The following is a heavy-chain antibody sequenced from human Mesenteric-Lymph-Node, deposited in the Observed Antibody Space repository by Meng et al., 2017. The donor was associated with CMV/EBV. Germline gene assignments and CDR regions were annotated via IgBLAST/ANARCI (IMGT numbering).Heavy chain of an antibody. V-gene: IGHV4-34*01. J-gene: IGHJ4*02. Sequence: QVWLTQWGEGLLKPSETLSVTCAVYGGSFSGYYWNWIRQSPEKGLEWIGEINHSGSTTYNPSFTSRIIISVDTSTNQISLNMSSVTAADTAVYYCARGSSYDILTGYFDYWGQGALVTVSS. D-gene: IGHD3-9*01. CDR2: INHSGST. CDR3: ARGSSYDILTGYFDY. CDR1: GGSFSGYY.